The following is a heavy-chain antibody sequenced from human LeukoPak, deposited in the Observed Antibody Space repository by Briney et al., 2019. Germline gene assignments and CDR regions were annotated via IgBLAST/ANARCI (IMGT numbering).Heavy chain of an antibody. V-gene: IGHV3-23*01. Sequence: GGSLRLSCAASGFTFSSYAMSWVRQAPGKGLEWVSAISGSGGSTYYADSVKGRFTISRDNSKNTLYLQMNSLRAEDTAVYYXXXXXXXYSSYNDYWGQGTLVTVSS. CDR1: GFTFSSYA. J-gene: IGHJ4*02. CDR2: ISGSGGST. CDR3: XXXXXXYSSYNDY. D-gene: IGHD6-6*01.